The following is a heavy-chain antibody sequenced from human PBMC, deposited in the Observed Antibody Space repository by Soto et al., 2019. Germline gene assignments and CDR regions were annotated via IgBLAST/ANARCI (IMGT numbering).Heavy chain of an antibody. CDR3: ATGVVWIGYFTVDY. V-gene: IGHV1-69*13. J-gene: IGHJ4*02. CDR2: FIPVYRTL. CDR1: GGSFGNSA. D-gene: IGHD3-3*01. Sequence: VKVACKASGGSFGNSAINWVRQTPGQGLEWLGGFIPVYRTLNYAQKFQGRVTITADESTGTAYMTLSSLASDDTAVYYCATGVVWIGYFTVDYCGEGPPVPVSS.